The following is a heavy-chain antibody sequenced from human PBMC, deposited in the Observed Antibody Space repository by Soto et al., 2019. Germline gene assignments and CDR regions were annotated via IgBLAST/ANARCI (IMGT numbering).Heavy chain of an antibody. V-gene: IGHV1-69*09. CDR3: ASRRSFYSDMDV. Sequence: HVQLVQSGAEVKKPGSSVNVSCKASGGTFSSYTISWVRQAPGQGLEWMGWVIPGLGVTNYAQKFQGRVTITADESTTTAYMELTSLRSEDTAVYYCASRRSFYSDMDVGGQGTPVPVSS. J-gene: IGHJ6*02. D-gene: IGHD2-15*01. CDR1: GGTFSSYT. CDR2: VIPGLGVT.